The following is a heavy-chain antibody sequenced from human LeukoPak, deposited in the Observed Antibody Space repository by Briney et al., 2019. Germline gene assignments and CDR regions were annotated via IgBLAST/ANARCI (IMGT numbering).Heavy chain of an antibody. D-gene: IGHD3-9*01. CDR1: GFTFSSYD. CDR2: IGTAGDT. V-gene: IGHV3-13*01. Sequence: GSLRLSCAAPGFTFSSYDMHWVRHATGKGLEWVSAIGTAGDTYYPGSVKGRFTISRENAKNSLYLQMNSLRAGDTAVYYCARGYDILTNGMDVWGQGTTVTVSS. CDR3: ARGYDILTNGMDV. J-gene: IGHJ6*02.